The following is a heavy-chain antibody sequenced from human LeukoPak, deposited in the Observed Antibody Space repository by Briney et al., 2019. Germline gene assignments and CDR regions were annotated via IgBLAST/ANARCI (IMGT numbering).Heavy chain of an antibody. CDR1: GGSISSYY. Sequence: SETLSLTCTVSGGSISSYYWSWIRQLPGKGLEWIGYIYYSGSTNYNPSLKSRVTISVDTSKNQFSLKLSSVTAADTAVYYCARGGVVPAAMVGWFDPWGQGTLVTVSS. J-gene: IGHJ5*02. CDR2: IYYSGST. V-gene: IGHV4-59*01. D-gene: IGHD2-2*01. CDR3: ARGGVVPAAMVGWFDP.